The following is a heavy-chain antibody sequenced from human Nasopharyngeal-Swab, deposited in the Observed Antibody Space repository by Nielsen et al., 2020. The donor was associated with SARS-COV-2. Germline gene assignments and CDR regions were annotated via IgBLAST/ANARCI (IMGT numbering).Heavy chain of an antibody. J-gene: IGHJ5*02. CDR3: ARDRHCSSTSCYLPWFDP. CDR2: ISSSGSTI. V-gene: IGHV3-11*04. D-gene: IGHD2-2*01. Sequence: GGSLRLSCAASGFTFSDYYMSWIRQAPGKGLELVSYISSSGSTIYYADSVKGRFTISRDNAKNSLYLQMNSLRAEDTAVYYCARDRHCSSTSCYLPWFDPWGQGTLVTVSS. CDR1: GFTFSDYY.